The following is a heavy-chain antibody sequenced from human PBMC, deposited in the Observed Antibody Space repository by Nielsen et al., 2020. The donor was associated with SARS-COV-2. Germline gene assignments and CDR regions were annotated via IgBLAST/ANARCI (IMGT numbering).Heavy chain of an antibody. CDR2: IWYDGSNK. CDR1: GFTFSSYG. D-gene: IGHD4-17*01. CDR3: ARVGDDYGDYFVDY. J-gene: IGHJ4*02. Sequence: GGSLRLSCAASGFTFSSYGMHWVRQAPGKGLEWVAVIWYDGSNKYYADSVKGRFTISRDNSKNSLYLQMNSLRAEDTAVYYCARVGDDYGDYFVDYWGQGTLVTVSS. V-gene: IGHV3-33*01.